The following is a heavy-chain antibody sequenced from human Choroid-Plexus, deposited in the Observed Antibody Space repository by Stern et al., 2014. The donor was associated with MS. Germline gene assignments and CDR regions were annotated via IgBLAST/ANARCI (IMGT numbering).Heavy chain of an antibody. CDR3: AKDRHYLTYFFDH. V-gene: IGHV3-30*18. J-gene: IGHJ5*02. CDR1: GFTFGSCA. D-gene: IGHD2/OR15-2a*01. Sequence: VQLVESGGGVVQPGRPLRLSCVASGFTFGSCAMHWVRQAPGKGLEWVAGVSYDGSNKYYADPVKGRFTISRDNSQNTLYMQMSSLRPEDTAVYYCAKDRHYLTYFFDHWGQGSLVTVSS. CDR2: VSYDGSNK.